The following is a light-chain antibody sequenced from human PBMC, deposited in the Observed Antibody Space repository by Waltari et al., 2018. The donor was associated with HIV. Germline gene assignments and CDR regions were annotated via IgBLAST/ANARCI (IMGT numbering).Light chain of an antibody. CDR2: AAS. CDR3: QRYNSAQWT. CDR1: QDIFNY. J-gene: IGKJ1*01. Sequence: DIQMTQSPSSLSASVGDRVPITCRASQDIFNYLAWYQQKPGKVPKLLIYAASTLQSGVPSRFSGSGSGPVFTLTISSLQPEDVAIYYCQRYNSAQWTFGQGTKVEIK. V-gene: IGKV1-27*01.